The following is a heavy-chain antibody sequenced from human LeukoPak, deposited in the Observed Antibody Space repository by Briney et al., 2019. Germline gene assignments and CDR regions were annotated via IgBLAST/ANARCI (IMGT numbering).Heavy chain of an antibody. CDR3: AKDFSVYYHDGRVLDY. Sequence: GGSLRLSCTASGFTFSSYGMHWVRQVPGKGLEWVAFIRFDGSDKYYADSVKGRFTISRDNSKNTLFLQMNSLRAEDTAVYYCAKDFSVYYHDGRVLDYWGQGTLVTVSS. CDR2: IRFDGSDK. CDR1: GFTFSSYG. J-gene: IGHJ4*02. D-gene: IGHD3-22*01. V-gene: IGHV3-30*02.